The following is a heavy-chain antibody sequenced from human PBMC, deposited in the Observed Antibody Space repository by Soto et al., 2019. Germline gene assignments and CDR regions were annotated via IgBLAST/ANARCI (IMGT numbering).Heavy chain of an antibody. J-gene: IGHJ6*02. CDR2: IIPIFGST. V-gene: IGHV1-69*01. CDR3: AREGTTAPQDGLYYYGMDV. CDR1: GGTFSSYA. Sequence: QVQMVQSGAEVRKPGSSVKVSCKASGGTFSSYAITWVRPAPGQGLEWMGGIIPIFGSTNYAQKFQGRVTITADESTSTAYMELSSLRSEDTAVYYCAREGTTAPQDGLYYYGMDVWGQGTTVTVSS. D-gene: IGHD5-18*01.